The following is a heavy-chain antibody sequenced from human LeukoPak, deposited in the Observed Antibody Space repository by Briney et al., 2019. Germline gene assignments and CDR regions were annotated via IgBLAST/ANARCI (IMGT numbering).Heavy chain of an antibody. V-gene: IGHV1-2*02. CDR2: INPNSGGT. CDR3: TRGGGSSWSRADFDY. Sequence: ASVKVSCKASGYTSTGYYMHWVRQAPGQALEWMGWINPNSGGTNYAQKFQGRVTMTRDTSISTAYMELSRLRSDDTAVYYCTRGGGSSWSRADFDYWGQGTLVTVSS. D-gene: IGHD6-13*01. J-gene: IGHJ4*02. CDR1: GYTSTGYY.